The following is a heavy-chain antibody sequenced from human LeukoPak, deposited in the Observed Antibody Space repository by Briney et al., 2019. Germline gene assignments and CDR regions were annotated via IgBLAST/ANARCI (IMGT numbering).Heavy chain of an antibody. CDR3: ARDSLTGDPPGY. J-gene: IGHJ4*02. CDR2: INPSGGST. Sequence: ASVKVSCKASGYTFTSYYMHWVRQAPGQGLEWMGIINPSGGSTSYAQKFQGRVTMTRDMSTSTVYMELSSLSSEDTAVYYCARDSLTGDPPGYWGQGTLVTVSS. D-gene: IGHD7-27*01. V-gene: IGHV1-46*01. CDR1: GYTFTSYY.